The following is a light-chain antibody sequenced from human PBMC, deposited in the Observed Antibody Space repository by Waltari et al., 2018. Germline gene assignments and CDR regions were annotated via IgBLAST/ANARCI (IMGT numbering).Light chain of an antibody. CDR3: SSYTSSYTYV. V-gene: IGLV2-14*03. CDR2: DVS. CDR1: SSDVGGYNY. Sequence: QSALTQPASVSGSPGQSLTISCTGTSSDVGGYNYVSWYQQHPGKAPKLMIYDVSNRPSGVSNRFSGSKSGNTASLTISGLQAEDEADYYCSSYTSSYTYVFGTGTKVTVL. J-gene: IGLJ1*01.